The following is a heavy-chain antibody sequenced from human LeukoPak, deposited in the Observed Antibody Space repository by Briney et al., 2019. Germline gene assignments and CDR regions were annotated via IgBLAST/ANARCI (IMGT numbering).Heavy chain of an antibody. D-gene: IGHD1-26*01. CDR1: GFTFSSYA. Sequence: GGSLRLSCAASGFTFSSYAMSWVRRAPGKWLEWVSAISGSGGSTYYADSVKGRFTISRDNSKNTLYLQMNSLRAEDTAVYYCAKALPKWELLHFERWGQATLVTVSS. V-gene: IGHV3-23*01. CDR2: ISGSGGST. CDR3: AKALPKWELLHFER. J-gene: IGHJ1*01.